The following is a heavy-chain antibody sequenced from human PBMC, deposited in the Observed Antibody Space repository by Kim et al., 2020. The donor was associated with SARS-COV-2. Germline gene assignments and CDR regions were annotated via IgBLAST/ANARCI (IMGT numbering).Heavy chain of an antibody. CDR1: GGSFSGYY. Sequence: ETLSLTCAVYGGSFSGYYWSWIRQPPGKGLEWIGEINHSGSTNYNPSLKSRVTISVDTSKNQFSLKLSSVTAADTAVYYCARSAYYDSSGYLYGMDVWG. CDR2: INHSGST. CDR3: ARSAYYDSSGYLYGMDV. J-gene: IGHJ6*02. V-gene: IGHV4-34*01. D-gene: IGHD3-22*01.